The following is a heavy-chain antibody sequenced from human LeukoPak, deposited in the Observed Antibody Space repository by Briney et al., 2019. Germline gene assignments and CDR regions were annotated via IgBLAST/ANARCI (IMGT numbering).Heavy chain of an antibody. Sequence: PGGSLRLSCAASGFTFSSYAMGWVRQAPGKGLEWVSAISGSGGSTFYADSVKGRFSISRDNSKNTLSLQMHSLRAEDTAIYYCAKGREWELPLDYWGQGTLVTVSS. V-gene: IGHV3-23*01. CDR1: GFTFSSYA. CDR3: AKGREWELPLDY. CDR2: ISGSGGST. J-gene: IGHJ4*02. D-gene: IGHD1-26*01.